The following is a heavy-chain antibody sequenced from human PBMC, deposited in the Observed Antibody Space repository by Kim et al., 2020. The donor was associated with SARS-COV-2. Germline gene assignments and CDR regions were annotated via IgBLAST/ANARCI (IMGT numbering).Heavy chain of an antibody. CDR1: GFSLSGYY. CDR2: IDSSSSYI. V-gene: IGHV3-11*06. J-gene: IGHJ4*02. D-gene: IGHD3-10*01. Sequence: GGSLRLSCAASGFSLSGYYMSWIRQAPGKGLEWVSHIDSSSSYISYAESVKGRFTISRDNAQNSLYLEMHSLRAEDTAVYYCMRHYRPYGSGSYYDSWGQGILVTVSS. CDR3: MRHYRPYGSGSYYDS.